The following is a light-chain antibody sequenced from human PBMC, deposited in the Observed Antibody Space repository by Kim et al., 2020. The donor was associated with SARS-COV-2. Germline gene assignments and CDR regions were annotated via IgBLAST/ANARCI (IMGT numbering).Light chain of an antibody. V-gene: IGLV2-14*03. CDR3: SSYTSSSTVV. CDR1: SSDVGGYNY. J-gene: IGLJ2*01. CDR2: DVS. Sequence: GQSLTIACTGTSSDVGGYNYVSWYQQYPGKAPKLMIYDVSNRPAGVSNRFSGSKSGNTASLTISGLQAEDEADYYCSSYTSSSTVVFGGGTQLTVL.